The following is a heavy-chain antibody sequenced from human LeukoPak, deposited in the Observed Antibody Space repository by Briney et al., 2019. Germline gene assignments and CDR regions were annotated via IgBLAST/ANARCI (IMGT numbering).Heavy chain of an antibody. D-gene: IGHD5-12*01. Sequence: SETLSLTCAVYGGSFSGYYWSWIRQPPGKGLEWIGEINHSGSTNYNPSLKSRVTISVDKSKNQFSLNLRSVTAADTAVYYCARDRSGYDTHYYYYMDVWGKGTTVTVSS. V-gene: IGHV4-34*01. CDR1: GGSFSGYY. CDR3: ARDRSGYDTHYYYYMDV. J-gene: IGHJ6*03. CDR2: INHSGST.